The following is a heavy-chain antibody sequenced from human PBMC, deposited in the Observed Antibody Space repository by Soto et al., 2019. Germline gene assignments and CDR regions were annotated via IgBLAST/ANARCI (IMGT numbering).Heavy chain of an antibody. CDR3: AKERLGRGIDY. CDR1: GFTFSNYA. J-gene: IGHJ4*02. Sequence: EVLLLDSGGGLVQPGGALRLSCAASGFTFSNYAMTWVRQAPGKGPEWISTVNIGGGGTYYADSVKGRFTISRDNSKNTLYLQVSSLRAEDTAVYYCAKERLGRGIDYWGQGILVTVSS. D-gene: IGHD3-10*01. CDR2: VNIGGGGT. V-gene: IGHV3-23*01.